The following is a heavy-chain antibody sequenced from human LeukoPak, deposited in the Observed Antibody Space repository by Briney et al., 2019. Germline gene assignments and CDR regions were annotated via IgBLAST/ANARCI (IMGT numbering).Heavy chain of an antibody. J-gene: IGHJ6*02. CDR3: ARRAVAGSGIYGMDV. D-gene: IGHD6-13*01. V-gene: IGHV3-74*01. CDR1: GFTFSSYW. CDR2: IHSDGSSI. Sequence: PGGSLRLSCAASGFTFSSYWMHWVRQAPGKGLVWVSRIHSDGSSISYADSVKGRFTISRDNAKNTLYLQMNSLRAEDTAVYYCARRAVAGSGIYGMDVWGQGTTVTVSS.